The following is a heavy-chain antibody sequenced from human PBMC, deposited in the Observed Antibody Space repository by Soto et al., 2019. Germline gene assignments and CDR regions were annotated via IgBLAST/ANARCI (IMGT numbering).Heavy chain of an antibody. CDR2: ISAYNGNT. Sequence: ASVKVSCKASGYTFTSYGINWVRRAPGQGLEWMGWISAYNGNTNYAQKLQGRVTMTTDTSTSTAYMELRSLRSDDTAVYYCARERNWTSKGDAFDIWGQGTMVTVSS. CDR3: ARERNWTSKGDAFDI. V-gene: IGHV1-18*01. J-gene: IGHJ3*02. D-gene: IGHD1-1*01. CDR1: GYTFTSYG.